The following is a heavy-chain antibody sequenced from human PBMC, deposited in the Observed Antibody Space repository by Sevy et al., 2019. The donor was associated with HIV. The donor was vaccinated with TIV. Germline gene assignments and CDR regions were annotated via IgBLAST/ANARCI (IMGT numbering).Heavy chain of an antibody. Sequence: SETLSLTCTVSGVSISPYYWAWIRQPPGKGLECIGFSGSSNYNPPLKSRFTTSVDTSKNQFSRKLSSVTAADTAIYYCARGGPNQHQLDYFDYWGQGTLVTVSS. J-gene: IGHJ4*02. CDR2: SGSS. D-gene: IGHD2-2*01. CDR1: GVSISPYY. CDR3: ARGGPNQHQLDYFDY. V-gene: IGHV4-59*01.